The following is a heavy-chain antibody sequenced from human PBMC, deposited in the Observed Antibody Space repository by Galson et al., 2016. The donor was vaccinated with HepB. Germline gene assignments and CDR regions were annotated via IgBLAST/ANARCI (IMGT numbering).Heavy chain of an antibody. J-gene: IGHJ5*02. CDR1: GGTFSYYP. CDR3: ATANTAVRKWFDP. D-gene: IGHD5-18*01. CDR2: IIPIFGTA. V-gene: IGHV1-69*13. Sequence: SVKVFCKASGGTFSYYPITWVRQAPGQGLEWMGRIIPIFGTADYAQKFQGRVTITADESTNTAYMELSSLTSEDTAVYYCATANTAVRKWFDPWGQGTLVTVSS.